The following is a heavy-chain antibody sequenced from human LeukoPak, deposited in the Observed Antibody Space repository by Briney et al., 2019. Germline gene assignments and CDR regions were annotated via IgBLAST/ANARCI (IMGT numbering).Heavy chain of an antibody. V-gene: IGHV4-34*12. CDR3: ARGVVVVAATPSGAFDI. CDR1: GGSFSGYY. J-gene: IGHJ3*02. Sequence: SETLSLTCAVSGGSFSGYYWSWIRQPPGKGLEWIGEIIQSGSTNYNPSLKSRVTISVDKSKNQFSLKLSSVTAADTAVYYCARGVVVVAATPSGAFDIWGQGTMVTVSS. D-gene: IGHD2-15*01. CDR2: IIQSGST.